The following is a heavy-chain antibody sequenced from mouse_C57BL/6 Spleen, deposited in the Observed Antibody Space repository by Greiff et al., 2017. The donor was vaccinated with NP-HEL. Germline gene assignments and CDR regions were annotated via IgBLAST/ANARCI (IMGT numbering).Heavy chain of an antibody. J-gene: IGHJ3*01. CDR2: IYPGSGST. Sequence: QVQLKESGAELVKPGASVKMSCKASGYTFTSYWITWVKQRPGQGLEWIGDIYPGSGSTNYNEKFKSKATLTVDTSSSTAYMQLSSLTSEDSAVYYCARSLTGFAYWGQGTLVTVSA. CDR3: ARSLTGFAY. V-gene: IGHV1-55*01. D-gene: IGHD4-1*01. CDR1: GYTFTSYW.